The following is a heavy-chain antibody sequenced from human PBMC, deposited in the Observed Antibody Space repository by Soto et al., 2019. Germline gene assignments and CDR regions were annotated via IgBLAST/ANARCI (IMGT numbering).Heavy chain of an antibody. D-gene: IGHD1-26*01. CDR2: ISYDGSNK. Sequence: QVQLVESGGGVVQPGRSLRLSCAASGFTFSSYAMHWVRQAPGKGLEWVAVISYDGSNKYYADSVKGRFTISSDNSKNTLYLQMNSLRAEDTAVYYCAKSSYSGSYFVYWGQGTLVTVSS. J-gene: IGHJ4*02. V-gene: IGHV3-30-3*01. CDR3: AKSSYSGSYFVY. CDR1: GFTFSSYA.